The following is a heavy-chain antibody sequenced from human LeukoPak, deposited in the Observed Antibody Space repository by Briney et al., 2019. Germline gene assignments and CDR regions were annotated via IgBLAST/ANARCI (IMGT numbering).Heavy chain of an antibody. V-gene: IGHV4-59*02. CDR1: GGSVSFDY. CDR3: ARETSQKGAHYMDV. CDR2: IHHSGSS. Sequence: SETLSLTCTVSGGSVSFDYWSWIRQLPGKGLEWVGSIHHSGSSNYNSSLKSRVTVSLDTSKNQFSLRLSSVTVADTAVYYCARETSQKGAHYMDVWGKGTTITISS. J-gene: IGHJ6*03. D-gene: IGHD3-16*01.